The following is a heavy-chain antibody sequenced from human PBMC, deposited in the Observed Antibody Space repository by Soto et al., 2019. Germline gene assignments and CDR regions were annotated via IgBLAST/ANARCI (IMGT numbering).Heavy chain of an antibody. CDR2: INHSGST. CDR3: ARGTYYDFWSGYYRLENYYYGMDV. D-gene: IGHD3-3*01. CDR1: GGSFSGYY. Sequence: SETLSLTCAVYGGSFSGYYWSWIRQPPGKGLEWIGEINHSGSTNYNPSLKSRVTISVDTSKNQFSLKLSSVTAADTAVYYCARGTYYDFWSGYYRLENYYYGMDVWGQGTTVTVSS. V-gene: IGHV4-34*01. J-gene: IGHJ6*02.